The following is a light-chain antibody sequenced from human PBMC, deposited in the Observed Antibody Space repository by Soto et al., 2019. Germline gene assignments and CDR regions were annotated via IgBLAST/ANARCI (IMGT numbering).Light chain of an antibody. CDR3: SSYTSSSTRV. J-gene: IGLJ1*01. Sequence: QSVLTQPASVSGSPGQAITISCSGSNSDVGAYRYVSWYQQHPGKAPKLMIYEVSNRPSGVSERFSGSKSGNTASLTISGLQAEDEADYYCSSYTSSSTRVFGTGTKVTVL. V-gene: IGLV2-14*01. CDR1: NSDVGAYRY. CDR2: EVS.